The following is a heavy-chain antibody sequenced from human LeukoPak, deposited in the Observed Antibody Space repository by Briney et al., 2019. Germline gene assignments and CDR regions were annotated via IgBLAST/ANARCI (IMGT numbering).Heavy chain of an antibody. CDR3: ARGGMRDILTGYDY. J-gene: IGHJ4*02. CDR1: GLTVSSNS. Sequence: PGGSLRLSCTVSGLTVSSNSMSWVRQAPGKGLEWVSFIYSDNTHYSDSVKGRFTISRDNSKNTLYLQMNSLRAEDTAVYYCARGGMRDILTGYDYWGQGTLVTVSS. CDR2: IYSDNT. D-gene: IGHD3-9*01. V-gene: IGHV3-53*01.